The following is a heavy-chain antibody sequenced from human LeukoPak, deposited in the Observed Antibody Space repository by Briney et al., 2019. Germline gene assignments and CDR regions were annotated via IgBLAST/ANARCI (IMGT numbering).Heavy chain of an antibody. V-gene: IGHV4-59*12. Sequence: PSETLSLTCTVSGGPISNYYWSWIRQPPGKGLEWIGYIYYNGGTNYNPSLKSRVTISVDTSKNQFSLKLSSVTAADTAVYYCARDRRVGAAAGTGRRNFDYWGQGTLVTVSS. D-gene: IGHD6-13*01. CDR1: GGPISNYY. J-gene: IGHJ4*02. CDR3: ARDRRVGAAAGTGRRNFDY. CDR2: IYYNGGT.